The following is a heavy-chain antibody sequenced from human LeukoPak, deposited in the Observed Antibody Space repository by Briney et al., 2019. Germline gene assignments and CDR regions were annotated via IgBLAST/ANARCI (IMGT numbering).Heavy chain of an antibody. D-gene: IGHD3-22*01. J-gene: IGHJ4*02. CDR1: GYTFTSYG. CDR3: AADPQFSSGYYSFDY. CDR2: ISTYSGNT. V-gene: IGHV1-18*01. Sequence: ASVKVTCKASGYTFTSYGISWVRQAPGQGLEWMGWISTYSGNTNYAQKLQGRVTMTTDTSTSTAYMELSSLRSEDTAVYYCAADPQFSSGYYSFDYWGQGTLVTVSS.